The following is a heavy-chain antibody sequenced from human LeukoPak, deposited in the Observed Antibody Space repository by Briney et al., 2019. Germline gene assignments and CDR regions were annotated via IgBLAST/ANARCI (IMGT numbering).Heavy chain of an antibody. CDR2: ISVDGSAT. D-gene: IGHD3-10*01. CDR3: AEELVVRGKGALVDP. V-gene: IGHV3-30*04. Sequence: PGGSLRLSCAASGFTFHNYAMNWLRQTPDGGLFWVAAISVDGSATNYVDSVKGRFTISRDNAKNSLYLQMNSLRVEDMAVYYCAEELVVRGKGALVDPRGQGTLVTVSS. J-gene: IGHJ5*02. CDR1: GFTFHNYA.